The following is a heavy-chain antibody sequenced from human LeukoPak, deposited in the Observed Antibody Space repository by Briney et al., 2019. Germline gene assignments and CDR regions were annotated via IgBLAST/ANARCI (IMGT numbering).Heavy chain of an antibody. CDR3: AKEYSGYDFDY. CDR1: GFTFSSFE. D-gene: IGHD5-12*01. V-gene: IGHV3-48*03. CDR2: ISSTGNTI. J-gene: IGHJ4*02. Sequence: GGSLRLSCAASGFTFSSFEMNWVRQAPGKGLEWVSYISSTGNTIYYADSVKGRFTISRDNAKNSLYLQMNSLRAEDTALYYCAKEYSGYDFDYWGQGTLVTVSS.